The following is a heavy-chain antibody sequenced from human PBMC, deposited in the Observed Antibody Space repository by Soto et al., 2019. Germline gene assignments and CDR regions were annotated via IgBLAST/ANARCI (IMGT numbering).Heavy chain of an antibody. CDR3: TTALRGYSYGYVPLPPRAIDY. CDR1: GFTFSNAW. D-gene: IGHD5-18*01. Sequence: GGSLRLSCAASGFTFSNAWMNWVRQAPGKGLEWVGRIKSKTDGGTTDYAAPVKGRFTISRDDSKNTLYLQMNSLKTEDTAVYYCTTALRGYSYGYVPLPPRAIDYWGQGTLVTVSS. J-gene: IGHJ4*02. CDR2: IKSKTDGGTT. V-gene: IGHV3-15*07.